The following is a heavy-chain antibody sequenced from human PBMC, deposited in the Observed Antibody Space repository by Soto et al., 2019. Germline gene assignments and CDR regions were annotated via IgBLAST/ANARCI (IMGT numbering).Heavy chain of an antibody. J-gene: IGHJ5*01. CDR2: IYYSGST. D-gene: IGHD2-2*01. Sequence: PSETLSLTCTVSGGSISSYYWSWIRQPPGKGLEWIGHIYYSGSTNYNPSLKSRVTISVDTSKNQFSLKLSSVTAADTAVYYCARQSCSSTSSYSSVSLFDSCAQRTLVPGSS. CDR1: GGSISSYY. CDR3: ARQSCSSTSSYSSVSLFDS. V-gene: IGHV4-59*08.